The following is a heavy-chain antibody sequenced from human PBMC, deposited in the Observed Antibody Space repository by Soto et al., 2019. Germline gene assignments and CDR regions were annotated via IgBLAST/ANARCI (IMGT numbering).Heavy chain of an antibody. V-gene: IGHV4-30-4*01. D-gene: IGHD6-13*01. J-gene: IGHJ6*02. Sequence: PSETLSLTCTVSGGSISSGDYYWSWIRQPPGKGLEWIGYIYYSGSTYYNPSLKSRVTISVDTSKNQFSLKLSSVTAADTAVYYCARAPMAAATGYYYYYYGMDVWGQGTTVTVSS. CDR1: GGSISSGDYY. CDR2: IYYSGST. CDR3: ARAPMAAATGYYYYYYGMDV.